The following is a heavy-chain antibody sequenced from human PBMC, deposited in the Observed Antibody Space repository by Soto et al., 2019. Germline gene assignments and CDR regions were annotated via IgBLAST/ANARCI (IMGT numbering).Heavy chain of an antibody. J-gene: IGHJ5*02. Sequence: SETLSLTCTVSGGSISSYYWSWIRQPPGKGLEWIGYIYYSGSTNYNPSLKSRVTISVDTSKNQFSLKLSSVTAADTAVYYCARVSGSGSYYPDRNWFDPWGQGTLVTVSS. V-gene: IGHV4-59*01. CDR3: ARVSGSGSYYPDRNWFDP. D-gene: IGHD3-10*01. CDR1: GGSISSYY. CDR2: IYYSGST.